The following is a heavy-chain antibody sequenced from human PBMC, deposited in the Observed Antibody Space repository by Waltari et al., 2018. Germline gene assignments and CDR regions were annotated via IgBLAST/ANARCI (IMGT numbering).Heavy chain of an antibody. D-gene: IGHD3-3*01. CDR2: IYTSGRA. Sequence: QVQLQESGPGLVKPLQTLSLTCTVSGVSMRSGEYYWSWIRQPAGKGLEGIGYIYTSGRATYHPSLKSRVSMSIDTFKNQFSLNLKSVTAADTAVYYCALVRVVNAFDIWGQGTMVTVSS. J-gene: IGHJ3*02. V-gene: IGHV4-61*09. CDR1: GVSMRSGEYY. CDR3: ALVRVVNAFDI.